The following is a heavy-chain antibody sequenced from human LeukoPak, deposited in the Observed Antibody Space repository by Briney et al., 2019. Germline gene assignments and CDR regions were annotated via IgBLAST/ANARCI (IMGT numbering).Heavy chain of an antibody. CDR3: ARDRSRGYSYGLESLY. CDR1: GYTFTDYY. V-gene: IGHV1-2*02. J-gene: IGHJ4*02. CDR2: INPESGGT. D-gene: IGHD5-18*01. Sequence: GASVKVSCKTSGYTFTDYYIRWARQAPGQGLEWMGWINPESGGTSYAQHFQGRDTMTRDTSISTAYMDLSRLKSDDTAVYYCARDRSRGYSYGLESLYWGQGTLVTVSS.